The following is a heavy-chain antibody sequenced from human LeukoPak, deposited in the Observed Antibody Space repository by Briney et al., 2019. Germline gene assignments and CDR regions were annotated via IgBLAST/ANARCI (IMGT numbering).Heavy chain of an antibody. D-gene: IGHD6-6*01. J-gene: IGHJ4*02. CDR1: GGSFSGYY. CDR3: ARLSRGQLVKGIDY. CDR2: INHSGST. Sequence: SETLSLTCAVYGGSFSGYYWSWIRQPPGKGLEWIGEINHSGSTNYNPSLKSRVTISVDTSKNQFSLKLSSVTAADTAVYYCARLSRGQLVKGIDYWGQGTLVTVSS. V-gene: IGHV4-34*01.